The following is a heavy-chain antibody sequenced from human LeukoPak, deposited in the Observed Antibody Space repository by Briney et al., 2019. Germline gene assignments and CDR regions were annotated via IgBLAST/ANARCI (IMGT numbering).Heavy chain of an antibody. D-gene: IGHD3/OR15-3a*01. CDR2: IYTSGST. V-gene: IGHV4-61*02. J-gene: IGHJ3*02. CDR1: GGSISSGSYY. Sequence: PSETLSLTCTVSGGSISSGSYYWSWIRQPAGKGLEWIGRIYTSGSTNYNPSLKSRVTISVDTSKNQFSLKLSSVTAADTAVYYCARDRTGYSDAFDIWGQGTMVTVSS. CDR3: ARDRTGYSDAFDI.